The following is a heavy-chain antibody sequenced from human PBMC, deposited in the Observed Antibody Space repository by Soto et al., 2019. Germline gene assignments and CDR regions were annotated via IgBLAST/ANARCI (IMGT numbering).Heavy chain of an antibody. CDR3: ARQAAAPGIDLWFDP. J-gene: IGHJ5*02. CDR1: GGSISSSRSY. Sequence: QLQLQESGPGLVKPSETLSLTCNVSGGSISSSRSYWAWFRQPPGKELEWIANIFYAGNTYYNPSLKSRFTISVDTSKNQFSLKLDSVTAADTAVYYCARQAAAPGIDLWFDPWGQGILVTVSS. V-gene: IGHV4-39*01. CDR2: IFYAGNT. D-gene: IGHD6-13*01.